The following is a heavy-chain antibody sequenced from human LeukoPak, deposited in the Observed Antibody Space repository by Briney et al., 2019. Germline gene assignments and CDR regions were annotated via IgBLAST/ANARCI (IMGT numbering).Heavy chain of an antibody. V-gene: IGHV3-7*01. Sequence: GGSLRLSCAASGFTFSSYWMSWVRQAPGKGLEWVANIKQDGSEKYYVDSVKGRFTISRDNAKNSLYLQMNSLRAEDTAVYYCARDRRGVRGELQQLADYWGQGTLVTVSS. CDR1: GFTFSSYW. D-gene: IGHD3-16*01. J-gene: IGHJ4*02. CDR2: IKQDGSEK. CDR3: ARDRRGVRGELQQLADY.